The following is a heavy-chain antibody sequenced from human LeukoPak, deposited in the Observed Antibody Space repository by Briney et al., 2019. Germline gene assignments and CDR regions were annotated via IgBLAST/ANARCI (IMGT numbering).Heavy chain of an antibody. V-gene: IGHV3-23*01. Sequence: GGTLRLSCTTSGFTFSSYGMSWVRQAPGKGLEWVSTVSGGGGTTYYADSVKGRFTISRDISKNTLYLQMNSLRAEDTAVYYCARRFYYGSGSYLYYFDYWGQGTLVTVSS. J-gene: IGHJ4*02. CDR3: ARRFYYGSGSYLYYFDY. CDR1: GFTFSSYG. CDR2: VSGGGGTT. D-gene: IGHD3-10*01.